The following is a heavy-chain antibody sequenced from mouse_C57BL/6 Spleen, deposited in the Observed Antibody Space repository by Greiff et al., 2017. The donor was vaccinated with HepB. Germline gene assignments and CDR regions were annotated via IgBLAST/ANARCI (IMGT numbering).Heavy chain of an antibody. J-gene: IGHJ2*01. CDR2: ISGGGGNT. D-gene: IGHD4-1*01. Sequence: EVMLVESGGGLVKPGGSLKLSCAASGFTFSSYTMSWVRQTPEKRLEWVATISGGGGNTYYPDSVKGRFTLSRDNAKNTLYLQMSSLRSEDTALYYCARLGSNWDFDYWGQGTTLTVSS. V-gene: IGHV5-9*01. CDR1: GFTFSSYT. CDR3: ARLGSNWDFDY.